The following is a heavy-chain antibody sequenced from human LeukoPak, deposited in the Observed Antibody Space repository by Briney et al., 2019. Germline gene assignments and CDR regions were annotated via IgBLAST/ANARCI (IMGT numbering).Heavy chain of an antibody. CDR3: ARWKGSVIHSTKHSWFDP. CDR1: GGSFSGYY. J-gene: IGHJ5*02. D-gene: IGHD2-15*01. V-gene: IGHV4-34*01. Sequence: SETLSLTCAVYGGSFSGYYWSWIRQPPGKGLEWIGEINHSGSTNYNPSLKSRVTISVDTSKNQFSLKLSSVTATDTAVYYCARWKGSVIHSTKHSWFDPWGQGTLVTVSS. CDR2: INHSGST.